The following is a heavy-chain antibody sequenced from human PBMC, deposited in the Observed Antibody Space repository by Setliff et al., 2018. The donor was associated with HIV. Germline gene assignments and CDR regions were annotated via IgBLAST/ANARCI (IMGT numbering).Heavy chain of an antibody. Sequence: SETLSLTCTVSGGSISSSSYYWGWIRQPPGKGLEWIGSIYYSWSTYYNPSLKSRVTISVDTSTNQFSLKLSSVTAADTAVYYCARHRDPPGTSWFYYYYYMDLWGEGTTVTVSS. D-gene: IGHD6-13*01. V-gene: IGHV4-39*07. J-gene: IGHJ6*03. CDR1: GGSISSSSYY. CDR2: IYYSWST. CDR3: ARHRDPPGTSWFYYYYYMDL.